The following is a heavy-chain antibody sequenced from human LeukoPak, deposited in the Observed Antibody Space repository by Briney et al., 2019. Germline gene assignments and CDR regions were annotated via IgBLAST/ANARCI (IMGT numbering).Heavy chain of an antibody. CDR1: GFTFSDYY. V-gene: IGHV3-11*01. CDR3: ARDLAASALRSSFYP. Sequence: KPGGSLRLSCAASGFTFSDYYMSWIRQAPGKGLECVSYISSSGSTIYYADSVKGRFTISRDNAKNSLYLQMNSLRAEDTAVYYCARDLAASALRSSFYPWGQGTLVTVSS. CDR2: ISSSGSTI. D-gene: IGHD2-15*01. J-gene: IGHJ5*02.